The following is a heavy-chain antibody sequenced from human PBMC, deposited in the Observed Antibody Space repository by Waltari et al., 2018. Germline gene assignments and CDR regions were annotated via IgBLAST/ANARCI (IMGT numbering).Heavy chain of an antibody. V-gene: IGHV1-3*03. CDR3: ARGRSSSWPTLLSIAVRDFDY. CDR1: GYTFTRYA. Sequence: QVQLVKSGAEVKKPGDSVQVSCKASGYTFTRYAMRWGRRDPGQRHEWRGWINAGNGNTKYSQEFQGRVTITRDTSASTAYMELSSLRSEDMAVYYCARGRSSSWPTLLSIAVRDFDYWGQGTLVTVSS. J-gene: IGHJ4*02. CDR2: INAGNGNT. D-gene: IGHD6-13*01.